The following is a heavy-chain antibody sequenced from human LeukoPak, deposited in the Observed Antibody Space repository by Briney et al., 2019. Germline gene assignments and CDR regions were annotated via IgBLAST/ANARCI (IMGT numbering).Heavy chain of an antibody. CDR1: GYTFTTYG. CDR2: ISTFNGHT. D-gene: IGHD5-18*01. Sequence: GASVKVSCKASGYTFTTYGISWVRQAPGHGLEWMGWISTFNGHTNYAQSRQDRVTMTTDTSTSTVYMELSSLIPDDTAVYYCARVDTVNYYYYMDVWGKGTPVTVSS. CDR3: ARVDTVNYYYYMDV. V-gene: IGHV1-18*01. J-gene: IGHJ6*03.